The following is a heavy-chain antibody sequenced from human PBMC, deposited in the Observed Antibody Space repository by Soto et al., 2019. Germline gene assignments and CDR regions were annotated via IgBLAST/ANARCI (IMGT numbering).Heavy chain of an antibody. CDR1: GGSISSSNW. D-gene: IGHD6-6*01. J-gene: IGHJ4*02. V-gene: IGHV4-4*02. Sequence: QVQLQESGPGLVKPSGTLSLTCAVSGGSISSSNWWSWVRQPPGKGLEWIGEIYHSGSTNYNPSLKSRVTISVDKSKNQFSLKLSSVTAADTAVYYFAREPHGYSSSSYFDYWGQGTLVTVSS. CDR2: IYHSGST. CDR3: AREPHGYSSSSYFDY.